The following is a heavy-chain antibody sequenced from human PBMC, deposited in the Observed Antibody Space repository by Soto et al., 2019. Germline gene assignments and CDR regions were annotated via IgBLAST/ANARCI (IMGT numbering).Heavy chain of an antibody. J-gene: IGHJ5*01. Sequence: QVHLVQSGAEVKDPGASVKVSCKASGYIFTYNYIHWVRQAPGQGLEWMGWMNSNSGDTKYAQKFQDRVIMTRDTSISTAYMELSRLTSDDTAVYYCARGTGSSWFDSWGQGALVTVSS. V-gene: IGHV1-2*02. D-gene: IGHD6-19*01. CDR2: MNSNSGDT. CDR3: ARGTGSSWFDS. CDR1: GYIFTYNY.